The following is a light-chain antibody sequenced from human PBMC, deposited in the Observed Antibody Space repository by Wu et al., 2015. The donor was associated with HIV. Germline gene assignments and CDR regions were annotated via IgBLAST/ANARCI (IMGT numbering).Light chain of an antibody. CDR2: DAA. CDR3: QHYYNLPPT. CDR1: HDISKY. J-gene: IGKJ3*01. Sequence: IQMTQSPSSVSASVGDRVTITCQASHDISKYLNWYQQKPGKAPKFLIYDAANLAPGAPSRFSGSGSGTNFTFTITNLQPEDFATFFXQHYYNLPPTFGPGTKVDI. V-gene: IGKV1-33*01.